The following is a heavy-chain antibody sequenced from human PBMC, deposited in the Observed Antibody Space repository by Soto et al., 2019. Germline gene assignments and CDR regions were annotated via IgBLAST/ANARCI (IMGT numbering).Heavy chain of an antibody. CDR3: ARDSVVWKENNGMDV. CDR2: IYYSGST. J-gene: IGHJ6*02. Sequence: SETLSLTCTVSGGSISSYYWSWIRQPPGKGLEWIGYIYYSGSTNYNPSLKSRVTISVDTSKNQFSLKLSSVTAADTAVYYCARDSVVWKENNGMDVWGQGTTVTVSS. CDR1: GGSISSYY. V-gene: IGHV4-59*01. D-gene: IGHD3-22*01.